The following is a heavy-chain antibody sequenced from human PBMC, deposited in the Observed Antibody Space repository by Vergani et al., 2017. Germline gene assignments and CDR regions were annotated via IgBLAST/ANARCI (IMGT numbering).Heavy chain of an antibody. CDR2: ISFDRNKK. CDR1: GFSFTSYG. J-gene: IGHJ4*02. D-gene: IGHD4-11*01. V-gene: IGHV3-30*03. Sequence: VQLLESGGGLAQPGGSLRLSCAASGFSFTSYGMNWVRQPPGKGLEWVATISFDRNKKDYTEAVRGLFTISRDSSKTLYLKMDSLRVEDTAMYFCARDLSYSTALPFFDSRGQGTLVTVSS. CDR3: ARDLSYSTALPFFDS.